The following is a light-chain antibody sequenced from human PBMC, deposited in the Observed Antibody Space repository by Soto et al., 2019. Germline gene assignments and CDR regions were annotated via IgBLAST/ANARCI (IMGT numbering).Light chain of an antibody. Sequence: QAVLTQPPSVSGAPGQRVTISCTGSSSNIGRSNIGAGYDVHWYQQLPGTAPKLLIYRNNNRPSGVPDRFSASKSGTSATLAITRLQAEDEADYYCQSYDSSLSGAVFGGGTKLTVL. CDR1: SSNIGRSNIGAGYD. CDR2: RNN. CDR3: QSYDSSLSGAV. V-gene: IGLV1-40*01. J-gene: IGLJ3*02.